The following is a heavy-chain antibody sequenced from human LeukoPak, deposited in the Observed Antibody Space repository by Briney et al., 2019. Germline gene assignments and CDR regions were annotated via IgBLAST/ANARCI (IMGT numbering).Heavy chain of an antibody. D-gene: IGHD2-15*01. V-gene: IGHV3-23*01. CDR3: ATNIVVVVAATRKDY. J-gene: IGHJ4*02. Sequence: GGSLRLSCAASGFTFSSYAMSWVRQAPGKGLEWVSAISGSGGSTYYADSVKGRFTISRDNSKNTLYLQVNSLRAEDTAVYYCATNIVVVVAATRKDYWGQGTLVTVSS. CDR1: GFTFSSYA. CDR2: ISGSGGST.